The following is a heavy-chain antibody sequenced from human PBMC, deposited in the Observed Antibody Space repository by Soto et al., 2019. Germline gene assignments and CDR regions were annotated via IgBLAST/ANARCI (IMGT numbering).Heavy chain of an antibody. CDR1: GFTFSSYW. CDR2: IKQDGSEK. V-gene: IGHV3-7*01. J-gene: IGHJ4*01. Sequence: LRLSCAASGFTFSSYWMSWVRQAPGKGLEWVANIKQDGSEKYFVDSVRGRFTLSRDNAKNSLQLQLNSLRAEDTAIYFCARVAYFNGWIFDYWGQGTLVTVSS. CDR3: ARVAYFNGWIFDY. D-gene: IGHD6-19*01.